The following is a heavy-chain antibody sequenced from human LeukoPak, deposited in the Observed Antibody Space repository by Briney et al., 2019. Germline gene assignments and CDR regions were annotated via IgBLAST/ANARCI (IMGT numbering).Heavy chain of an antibody. CDR1: GFTFSGSA. V-gene: IGHV3-73*01. CDR3: SRFDLYYDGSNYASDGLDV. J-gene: IGHJ6*02. Sequence: PGGSLRLSCAASGFTFSGSAVHWVRQASGKGLEWLGRIRIKADNYATAYSASVKGRFTISRDDSKNSAYLQMDSLKTEDTAVYYCSRFDLYYDGSNYASDGLDVWGQGTTVTASS. CDR2: IRIKADNYAT. D-gene: IGHD3-22*01.